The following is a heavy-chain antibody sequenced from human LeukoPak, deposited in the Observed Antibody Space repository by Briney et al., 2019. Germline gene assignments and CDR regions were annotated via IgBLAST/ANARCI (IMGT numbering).Heavy chain of an antibody. CDR1: GATFSSYA. D-gene: IGHD3-3*01. Sequence: ASVKVSCKASGATFSSYAISWVRQAPGQGLEWMGKIIPIYGRANYGQKFQGRVTITADELTTTSYMELSSLPAEDMAVYYCAAGGAYEFRDDYWGQGTLVTVSS. J-gene: IGHJ4*02. CDR3: AAGGAYEFRDDY. CDR2: IIPIYGRA. V-gene: IGHV1-69*15.